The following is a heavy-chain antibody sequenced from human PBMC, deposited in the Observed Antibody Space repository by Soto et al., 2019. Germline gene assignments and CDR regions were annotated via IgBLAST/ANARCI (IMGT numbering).Heavy chain of an antibody. Sequence: GSLRLSCAASGFTFSSYSMNWVRQAPGKGLEWVSYISSSSSTIYYADSVKGRFTISRDNAKNSLYLQMNSLRDEDTAVYYCARDTEHYDSSGYYYFDYWGQGTLVTVSS. V-gene: IGHV3-48*02. D-gene: IGHD3-22*01. CDR3: ARDTEHYDSSGYYYFDY. CDR1: GFTFSSYS. J-gene: IGHJ4*02. CDR2: ISSSSSTI.